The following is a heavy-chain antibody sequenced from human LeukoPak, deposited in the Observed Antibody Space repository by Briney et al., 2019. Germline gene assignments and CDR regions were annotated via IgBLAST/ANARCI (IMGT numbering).Heavy chain of an antibody. J-gene: IGHJ5*02. D-gene: IGHD3-9*01. V-gene: IGHV3-11*01. CDR3: ARTNYDILTGSFWFDP. Sequence: GGSLRLSCAASGFTFSDYYMSWIRQAPGKGLEWVSYISSSGSTRYYADSVKGRFTISRDNAKNSLYLQMNSLRAEDTAVYYCARTNYDILTGSFWFDPWGQGTLVTVSS. CDR2: ISSSGSTR. CDR1: GFTFSDYY.